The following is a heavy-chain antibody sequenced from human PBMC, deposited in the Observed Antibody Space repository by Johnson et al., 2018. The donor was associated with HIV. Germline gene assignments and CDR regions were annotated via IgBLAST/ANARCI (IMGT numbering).Heavy chain of an antibody. CDR2: ISYDGSKK. Sequence: QVQLVESGGGLVQPGGSLRLSCAASGFTFSNYGMHWVRQAPGKGLEWVAVISYDGSKKYYADSVKGRFTISRDNSKNSLYLQMNSLSAEDTAVYYCARVGVVGVPNAFDVSGQGTLVTVSS. CDR1: GFTFSNYG. CDR3: ARVGVVGVPNAFDV. V-gene: IGHV3-30*03. J-gene: IGHJ3*01. D-gene: IGHD2-15*01.